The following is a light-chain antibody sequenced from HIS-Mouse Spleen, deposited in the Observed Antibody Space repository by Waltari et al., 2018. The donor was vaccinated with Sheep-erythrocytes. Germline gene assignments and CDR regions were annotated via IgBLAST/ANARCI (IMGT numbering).Light chain of an antibody. J-gene: IGLJ1*01. CDR3: CSYAGSYNHV. V-gene: IGLV2-11*01. Sequence: QSALTQPASVSGSPGQSITISCTGTSSDVGGYNYVSWYQQLPGKAPKLMIYDVSKRPSGVPDRFSGSKSGNTASLTISGLQAEDEADYYCCSYAGSYNHVFATGTKVTVL. CDR1: SSDVGGYNY. CDR2: DVS.